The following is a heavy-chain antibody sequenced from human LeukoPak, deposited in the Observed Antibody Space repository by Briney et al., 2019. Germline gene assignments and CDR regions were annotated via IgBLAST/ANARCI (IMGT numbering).Heavy chain of an antibody. V-gene: IGHV3-23*01. D-gene: IGHD3-10*01. CDR3: ARDGGEGQNWFDP. Sequence: GGSLRLSCAASGFTFSSFAMGWVRQAPGKGLEWVSPISASGYSTNYADSVKGRFTISRDNSKNTLYLQMNSLRAEDTAVYYCARDGGEGQNWFDPWGQGTLVTVSS. CDR2: ISASGYST. CDR1: GFTFSSFA. J-gene: IGHJ5*02.